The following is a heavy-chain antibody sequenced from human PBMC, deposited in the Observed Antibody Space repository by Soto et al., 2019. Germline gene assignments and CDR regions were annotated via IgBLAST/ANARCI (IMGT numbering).Heavy chain of an antibody. Sequence: ASVKVSCKASGYTFAGHYIHWVRQAPEQGPEWMGEIGPESGATRYAQKFQGRVTMTRDMSITTVYMELNNLSPDDTAVYYCGRGRSGQIVVFYWGQGTPVTVSS. CDR1: GYTFAGHY. D-gene: IGHD1-26*01. J-gene: IGHJ4*02. CDR3: GRGRSGQIVVFY. V-gene: IGHV1-2*02. CDR2: IGPESGAT.